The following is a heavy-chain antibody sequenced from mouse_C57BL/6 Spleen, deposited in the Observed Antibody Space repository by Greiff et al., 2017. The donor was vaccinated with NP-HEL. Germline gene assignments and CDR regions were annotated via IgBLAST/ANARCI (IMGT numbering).Heavy chain of an antibody. D-gene: IGHD1-1*01. J-gene: IGHJ4*01. CDR3: ARGSKEYCYDMDY. CDR1: GFTFSDYG. CDR2: ISSGSSTI. V-gene: IGHV5-17*01. Sequence: EVKLVESGGGLVKPGGSLKLSCAASGFTFSDYGMHWVRQAPEKGLEWVAYISSGSSTIYYADTVKGRFTISRDNAKNTLFLQMTRLRSEDTAMYYCARGSKEYCYDMDYWGQGTTVTVSS.